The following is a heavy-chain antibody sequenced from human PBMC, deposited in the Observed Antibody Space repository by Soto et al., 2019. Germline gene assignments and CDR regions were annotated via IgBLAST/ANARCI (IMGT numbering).Heavy chain of an antibody. J-gene: IGHJ6*02. Sequence: GVSLKISCQGAGYSFTSYGIGWVRQMPGKGLEWMGIIYPGDSDTRYSPSFQGQVTISADKSTSTAYLQWSSLKASDTAMYYCAGGGVRGVITRTRDYYGMDVWGQGTTVTVSS. D-gene: IGHD3-10*01. CDR3: AGGGVRGVITRTRDYYGMDV. V-gene: IGHV5-51*01. CDR1: GYSFTSYG. CDR2: IYPGDSDT.